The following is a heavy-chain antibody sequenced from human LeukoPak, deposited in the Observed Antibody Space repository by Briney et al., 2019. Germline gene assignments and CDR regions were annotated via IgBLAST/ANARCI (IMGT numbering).Heavy chain of an antibody. D-gene: IGHD3-22*01. CDR1: GGSVSSGSYY. CDR2: IYYSGST. J-gene: IGHJ5*02. CDR3: ARDVGLYYYDSSGYGEINWFDP. V-gene: IGHV4-61*01. Sequence: SETLSLTCTVSGGSVSSGSYYWSWIRQPPGKGLEWIGYIYYSGSTNYNPSLKSRVTISVDTSKNQFSLKLSSVTAADTAVYYCARDVGLYYYDSSGYGEINWFDPWGQGTLATVSS.